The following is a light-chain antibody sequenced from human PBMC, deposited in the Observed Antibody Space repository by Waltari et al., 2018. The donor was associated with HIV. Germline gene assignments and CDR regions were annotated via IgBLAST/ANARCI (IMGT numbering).Light chain of an antibody. CDR1: KLGDKY. Sequence: SYELTQPPSVSVSPGQTASITCSGDKLGDKYAYWYQQKPGQSPVLVLYEDNKRPSGIPERLSGSNSGNTATLTISGTQAMGEADYYCQAWDSSTVVFGGGTKLTVL. CDR3: QAWDSSTVV. CDR2: EDN. V-gene: IGLV3-1*01. J-gene: IGLJ2*01.